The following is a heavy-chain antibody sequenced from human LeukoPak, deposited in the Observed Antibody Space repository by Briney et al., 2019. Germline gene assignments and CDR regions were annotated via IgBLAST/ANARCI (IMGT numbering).Heavy chain of an antibody. Sequence: ASVKVSCKASGYTFTSYGISWVRQAPGQGLEWMGWISAYNGNTNYAQKLQGRVTMTTDTSTSIVYMELRSLRSDDTAVYYCAREYYYDSSEGWFDRWGQGTLVTVSS. V-gene: IGHV1-18*01. J-gene: IGHJ5*02. D-gene: IGHD3-22*01. CDR1: GYTFTSYG. CDR2: ISAYNGNT. CDR3: AREYYYDSSEGWFDR.